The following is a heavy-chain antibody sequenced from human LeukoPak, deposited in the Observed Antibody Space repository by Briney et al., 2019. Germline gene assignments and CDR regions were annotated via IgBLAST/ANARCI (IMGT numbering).Heavy chain of an antibody. V-gene: IGHV3-7*01. CDR3: AKDLAAATGGFDY. Sequence: GGSLRLSCAASGFTFSSYWMSWVRQAPGKGLEWVANIKQDGSEKYYVDSVKGRFTISRDNSKNTLYLQMNSLRAEDTAVYYCAKDLAAATGGFDYWGQGTLVTVSS. J-gene: IGHJ4*02. D-gene: IGHD6-25*01. CDR1: GFTFSSYW. CDR2: IKQDGSEK.